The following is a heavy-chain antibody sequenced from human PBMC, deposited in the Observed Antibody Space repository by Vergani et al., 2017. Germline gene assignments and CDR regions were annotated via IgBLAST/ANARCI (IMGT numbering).Heavy chain of an antibody. CDR3: ARVAYSSGWFLDH. CDR2: IYHSGST. V-gene: IGHV4-4*03. J-gene: IGHJ4*02. CDR1: GGSISGTNW. Sequence: QVQLPESGPGLVKPPGTLSLTCAVSGGSISGTNWWSWVRQSPGKGLEWIGEIYHSGSTNYNPSLKSRVTISVDKSKNQFSLKLSSVTAADTAVYYCARVAYSSGWFLDHWGQGTLVTVSS. D-gene: IGHD6-25*01.